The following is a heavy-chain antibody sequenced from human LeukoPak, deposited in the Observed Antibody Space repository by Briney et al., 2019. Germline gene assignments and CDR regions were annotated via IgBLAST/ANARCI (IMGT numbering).Heavy chain of an antibody. V-gene: IGHV4-39*07. CDR3: ARGGLFGIGGRPAEYFQR. Sequence: SETLSLTCTVSGGSISSVKYYWGWIRQPPGKGLEWIGSIYYNGNTYYNPSLKSRVTISVDTSKNQFSLKLSSVTAADTAVYYCARGGLFGIGGRPAEYFQRWGQGTLVTVSS. D-gene: IGHD6-6*01. CDR2: IYYNGNT. CDR1: GGSISSVKYY. J-gene: IGHJ1*01.